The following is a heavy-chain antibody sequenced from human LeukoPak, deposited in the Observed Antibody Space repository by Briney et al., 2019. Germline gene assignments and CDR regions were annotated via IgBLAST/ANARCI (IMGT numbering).Heavy chain of an antibody. Sequence: PSETLSLTCTVSGGSISSYYWSWIRQPPGKGLEWIGYIYYSGSTNYNPSLKSRVTILVDTSKNQFSLKLSSVTAADTAVYYCARDFSDYGDYADAFDIWGQGTMVTVSS. V-gene: IGHV4-59*01. D-gene: IGHD4-17*01. CDR3: ARDFSDYGDYADAFDI. CDR1: GGSISSYY. J-gene: IGHJ3*02. CDR2: IYYSGST.